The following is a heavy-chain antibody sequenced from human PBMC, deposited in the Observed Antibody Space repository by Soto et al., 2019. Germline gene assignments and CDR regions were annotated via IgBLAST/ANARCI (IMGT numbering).Heavy chain of an antibody. J-gene: IGHJ4*02. CDR3: AKDTGASVSVAGTWGDY. CDR1: GFTFSDYG. V-gene: IGHV3-30*18. Sequence: ESGGGVVQPGRSLRLSCAASGFTFSDYGMHWVRQAPGKGLEWVALISYDGSNKYYADSVKGRFTISRDNSKNTLYLQVNSLRAEDTAVYYCAKDTGASVSVAGTWGDYWGQGTLVTVSS. D-gene: IGHD6-19*01. CDR2: ISYDGSNK.